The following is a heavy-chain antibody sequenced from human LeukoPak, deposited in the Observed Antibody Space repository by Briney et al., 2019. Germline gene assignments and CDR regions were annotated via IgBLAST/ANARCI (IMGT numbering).Heavy chain of an antibody. CDR1: GGSISSSSYY. CDR3: ARDGTPQLRYFDWSPGSAFDI. Sequence: PSETLSLTCTVPGGSISSSSYYWGWIRQPPGKGLEWIGSIYYSGSTYYNPSLKSRVTISVDTSKNQFSLKLSSVTAADTAVYYCARDGTPQLRYFDWSPGSAFDIWGQGTMVTVSS. CDR2: IYYSGST. D-gene: IGHD3-9*01. J-gene: IGHJ3*02. V-gene: IGHV4-39*07.